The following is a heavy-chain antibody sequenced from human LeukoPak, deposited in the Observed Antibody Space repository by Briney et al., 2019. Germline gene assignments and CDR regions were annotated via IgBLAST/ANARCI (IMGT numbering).Heavy chain of an antibody. J-gene: IGHJ4*02. V-gene: IGHV3-11*01. CDR3: AKVGYWSSSPFDY. Sequence: SGGSLRLSCAASGFTFSDYYMSWIRQAPGKGLEWVSYISSSGSTIYYADSVKGRFTISRDNAKDSLYLQMNSLRAEDTAVYYCAKVGYWSSSPFDYWGQGTLVTVSS. D-gene: IGHD6-13*01. CDR1: GFTFSDYY. CDR2: ISSSGSTI.